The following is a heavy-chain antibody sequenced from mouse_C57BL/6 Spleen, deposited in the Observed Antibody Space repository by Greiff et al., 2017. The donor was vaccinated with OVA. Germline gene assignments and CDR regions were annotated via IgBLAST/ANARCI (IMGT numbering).Heavy chain of an antibody. J-gene: IGHJ2*01. CDR2: INPSSGYT. V-gene: IGHV1-4*01. D-gene: IGHD1-1*01. CDR1: GYTFTSYT. CDR3: ANLITTVFDY. Sequence: VKLQESGAELARPGASVKMSCKASGYTFTSYTMHWVKQRPGQGLEWIGYINPSSGYTKYNQKFKDKATLTADKSSSTAYMQLSSLTSEDSAVYYCANLITTVFDYWGQGTTLTVSS.